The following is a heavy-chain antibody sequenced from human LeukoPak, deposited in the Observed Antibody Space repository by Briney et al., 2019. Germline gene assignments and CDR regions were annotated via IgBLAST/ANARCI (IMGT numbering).Heavy chain of an antibody. CDR1: GFTFSSYA. CDR2: ISYDGSNK. J-gene: IGHJ4*02. V-gene: IGHV3-30-3*01. CDR3: ASMGAGPGDY. D-gene: IGHD2/OR15-2a*01. Sequence: GGSLRLSCAASGFTFSSYAMHWVRQAPGKGLEWVAVISYDGSNKYYADSVKGRFTISRDNSKNTLYLQMNSLRAEDTAVYYCASMGAGPGDYWGQGTLVTVSS.